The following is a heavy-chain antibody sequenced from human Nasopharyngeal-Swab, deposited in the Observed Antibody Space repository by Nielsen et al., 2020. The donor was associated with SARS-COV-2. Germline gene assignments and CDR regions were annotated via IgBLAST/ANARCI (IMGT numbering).Heavy chain of an antibody. CDR3: AAAPSGDYGGY. CDR2: IWYDGSNK. J-gene: IGHJ4*02. V-gene: IGHV3-33*01. Sequence: GESLKISCAASGFTSSNYGMHWVRQAPGKGLEWVAVIWYDGSNKYYADSVKGRFTISRDNSKNTVYLQMSSLRGEDTAVYYCAAAPSGDYGGYWGQGTLVTVSS. CDR1: GFTSSNYG. D-gene: IGHD4-23*01.